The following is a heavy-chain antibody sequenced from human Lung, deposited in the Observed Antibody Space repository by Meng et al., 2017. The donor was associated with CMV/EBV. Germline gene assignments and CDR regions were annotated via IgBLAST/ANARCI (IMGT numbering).Heavy chain of an antibody. CDR2: IDYSGST. D-gene: IGHD2-21*01. Sequence: SGGSITRSGYYWGWIRQPPGKGLEWIGSIDYSGSTYYRPSLKSRVIISVDTSKNNFSLRLNSVTAADTAVYYCARQGGNVVVIHFDFWGQGTLVTVSS. V-gene: IGHV4-39*01. J-gene: IGHJ4*02. CDR3: ARQGGNVVVIHFDF. CDR1: GGSITRSGYY.